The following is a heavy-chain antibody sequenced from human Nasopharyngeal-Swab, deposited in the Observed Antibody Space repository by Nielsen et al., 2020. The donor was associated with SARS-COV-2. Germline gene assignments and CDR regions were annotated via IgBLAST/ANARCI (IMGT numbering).Heavy chain of an antibody. CDR2: ISGSGGST. J-gene: IGHJ3*01. CDR1: GFIFSNYA. Sequence: GGSLRLSCAASGFIFSNYAMSWVRQAPGKGLEWVSGISGSGGSTYYADSAKGRFTIPRDNFKNMLYLQMNSLRADDTALYYCAKGRYFDILTTPGAFDVWGQGTLVTVSS. V-gene: IGHV3-23*01. CDR3: AKGRYFDILTTPGAFDV. D-gene: IGHD3-9*01.